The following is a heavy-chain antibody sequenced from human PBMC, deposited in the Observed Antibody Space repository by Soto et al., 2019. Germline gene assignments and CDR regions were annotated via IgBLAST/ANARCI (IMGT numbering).Heavy chain of an antibody. CDR2: IHYSGST. Sequence: SQTLPLTCTVSGGSISSNIYYWGCIRQPPGKGLEWIGNIHYSGSTYYDSSLRSRVTISVDTSKNQFSLKLSSVTAADTAVYYFASQHYYDSSGYYVVYWGQVTLVTVS. CDR3: ASQHYYDSSGYYVVY. J-gene: IGHJ4*02. V-gene: IGHV4-39*01. CDR1: GGSISSNIYY. D-gene: IGHD3-22*01.